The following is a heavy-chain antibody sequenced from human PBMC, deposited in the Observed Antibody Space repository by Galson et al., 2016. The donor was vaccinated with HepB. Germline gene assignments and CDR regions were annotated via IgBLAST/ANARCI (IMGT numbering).Heavy chain of an antibody. CDR3: VRAQTSQSDYNYYHMDV. V-gene: IGHV3-7*03. J-gene: IGHJ6*03. CDR2: IKQDGSVK. CDR1: GFSFSSLW. D-gene: IGHD1-1*01. Sequence: SLRLSCAASGFSFSSLWMSWVRQAPGKGPEWVAIIKQDGSVKHYVDSVKGRFIVSRDNAKNSLYLQMDSLRVEDTAVYFCVRAQTSQSDYNYYHMDVWGKGTTVTV.